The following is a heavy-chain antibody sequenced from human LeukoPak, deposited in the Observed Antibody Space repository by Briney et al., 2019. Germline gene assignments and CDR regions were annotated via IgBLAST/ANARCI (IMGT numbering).Heavy chain of an antibody. D-gene: IGHD2-2*01. CDR3: TRAIRHQLLSDY. J-gene: IGHJ4*02. CDR2: MNPESGGT. Sequence: ASVKVSCEASGYTFSNFDINWVRQATGQGPEWMGWMNPESGGTGYSQRFQGRVTMTRDSSKSTAYMELINLRFEDTAIYYCTRAIRHQLLSDYWGQGTLVTVSS. V-gene: IGHV1-8*01. CDR1: GYTFSNFD.